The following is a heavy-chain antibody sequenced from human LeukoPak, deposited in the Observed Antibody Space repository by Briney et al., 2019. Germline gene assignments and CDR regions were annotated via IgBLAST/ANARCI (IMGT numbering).Heavy chain of an antibody. J-gene: IGHJ6*02. Sequence: ASVKVSCKASGYSFTAYYIHWVRQAPGQGLEWMGWVITHSGATNLAQKFQGRVTMTEDTSTDTAYMELSSLRSEDTAVYYCATNGLKWVRGVIIIQGYGMDAWGQGTTVTVSS. CDR2: VITHSGAT. V-gene: IGHV1-2*02. CDR1: GYSFTAYY. CDR3: ATNGLKWVRGVIIIQGYGMDA. D-gene: IGHD3-10*01.